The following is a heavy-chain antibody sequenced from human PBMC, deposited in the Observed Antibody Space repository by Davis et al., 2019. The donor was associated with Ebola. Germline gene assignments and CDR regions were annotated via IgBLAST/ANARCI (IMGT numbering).Heavy chain of an antibody. D-gene: IGHD2-15*01. V-gene: IGHV1-3*01. CDR3: ARGRAATWSENWFDS. CDR1: GYTFTSYA. Sequence: ASVKVSCKASGYTFTSYAMHWVRQAPGQRLEWMGWINAGNGNTKYSQKFQGRVTITRDTSASTAYMELSSLRSEDTAVYYCARGRAATWSENWFDSWGQGALVIVSS. J-gene: IGHJ5*01. CDR2: INAGNGNT.